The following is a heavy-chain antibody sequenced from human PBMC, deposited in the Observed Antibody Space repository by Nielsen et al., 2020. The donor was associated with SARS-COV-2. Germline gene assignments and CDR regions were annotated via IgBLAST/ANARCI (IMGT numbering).Heavy chain of an antibody. CDR1: GFTLNPYA. Sequence: GESLNIPRAASGFTLNPYAMHWGRQAPGKGLERGAVILYDGSNKNYADSVKGRFTISRDNSKNTLYLQMNSLRAEDTAVYYCACRPDPALLWLNSYGLDLWGQGTTVTVYS. J-gene: IGHJ6*02. CDR3: ACRPDPALLWLNSYGLDL. V-gene: IGHV3-30*04. D-gene: IGHD3-10*01. CDR2: ILYDGSNK.